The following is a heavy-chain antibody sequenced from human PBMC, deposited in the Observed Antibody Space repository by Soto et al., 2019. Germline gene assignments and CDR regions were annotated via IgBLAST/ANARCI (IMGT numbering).Heavy chain of an antibody. J-gene: IGHJ4*02. CDR2: IFNSGDT. Sequence: LSLTCTVSGDSVSGTNYFWSWIRQSPGKGLEWIGYIFNSGDTNYNPSFKSRVTISVDTSRNQFSLKLTSVTAADTAVYFCARDQVYCGGDCFLDWGQGTRVTVYS. D-gene: IGHD2-21*02. CDR1: GDSVSGTNYF. V-gene: IGHV4-61*01. CDR3: ARDQVYCGGDCFLD.